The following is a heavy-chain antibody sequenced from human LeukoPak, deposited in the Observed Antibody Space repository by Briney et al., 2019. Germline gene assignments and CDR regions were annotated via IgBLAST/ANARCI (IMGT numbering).Heavy chain of an antibody. CDR2: IYYSGST. CDR1: GGSISSSSYY. CDR3: ASLGRGSSWHKYYYYYYMDV. Sequence: WETLSLTCTVSGGSISSSSYYWGWIRQPPGKGLEWIGSIYYSGSTYYNPSLKSRVTISVDTSKNQFSLKLSSVTAADTAVYYCASLGRGSSWHKYYYYYYMDVWGKGTTVTVSS. J-gene: IGHJ6*03. V-gene: IGHV4-39*07. D-gene: IGHD6-13*01.